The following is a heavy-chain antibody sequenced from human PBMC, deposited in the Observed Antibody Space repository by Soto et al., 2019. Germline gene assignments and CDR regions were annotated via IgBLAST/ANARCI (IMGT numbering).Heavy chain of an antibody. CDR3: ARIPFEATGFYFEY. V-gene: IGHV5-51*01. J-gene: IGHJ4*02. Sequence: PGESLKISCKASGYNFNNYWIGWVRQMPEKGLEWMGFIYPDDSDTKYSPSFQGQVTISVDKSITTASLQWSSLKASDTAMYYCARIPFEATGFYFEYWAQGTLVTVSS. D-gene: IGHD6-13*01. CDR2: IYPDDSDT. CDR1: GYNFNNYW.